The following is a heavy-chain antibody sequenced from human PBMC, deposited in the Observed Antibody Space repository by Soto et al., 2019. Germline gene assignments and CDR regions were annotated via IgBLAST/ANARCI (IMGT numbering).Heavy chain of an antibody. J-gene: IGHJ5*02. CDR1: GYTFTSYG. D-gene: IGHD6-13*01. V-gene: IGHV1-18*04. CDR3: VREAYLTPTAGVDWSDP. Sequence: QVPLVPSGAEVTKPGASVKVSCKASGYTFTSYGIGWVRQAPGQGLEWMAWISTYNGNTKYAQKFQGRVTMTTDTSTSTAYMELRSLRADVTAVYFCVREAYLTPTAGVDWSDPWGQGTLVTVSS. CDR2: ISTYNGNT.